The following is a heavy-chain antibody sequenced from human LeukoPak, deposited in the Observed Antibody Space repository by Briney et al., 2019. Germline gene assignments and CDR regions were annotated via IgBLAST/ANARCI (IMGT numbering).Heavy chain of an antibody. CDR2: FTARGGDT. J-gene: IGHJ5*01. Sequence: PGGSPNLSGVASGLTFSHHSISWARKAPGKGLEWVSAFTARGGDTFYAESVEGRFSVSRDDSKSTVFLQMSSLTADGTGIYFCARRGLQGFCSVNSCHSFFDSWGRGTRVIVSS. CDR3: ARRGLQGFCSVNSCHSFFDS. V-gene: IGHV3-23*01. CDR1: GLTFSHHS. D-gene: IGHD2-15*01.